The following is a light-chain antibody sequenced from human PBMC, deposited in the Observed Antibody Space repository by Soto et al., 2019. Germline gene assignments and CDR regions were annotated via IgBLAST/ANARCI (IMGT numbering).Light chain of an antibody. CDR1: QSIASSY. CDR2: GTS. V-gene: IGKV3D-20*02. CDR3: QHRSSWPGA. Sequence: EIVLTQSPGTLSLSPGERATLSCRASQSIASSYLAWYQQRPGQAPRLLVSGTSSRATGIPDRFSGSGSGTDFTLTITRLEPEDFAVYYCQHRSSWPGAFGPGTKVDIK. J-gene: IGKJ3*01.